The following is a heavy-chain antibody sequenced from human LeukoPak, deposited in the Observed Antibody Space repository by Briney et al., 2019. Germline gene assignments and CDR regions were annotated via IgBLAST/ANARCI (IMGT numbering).Heavy chain of an antibody. Sequence: SETLSLTCAVYGGSFSGYYWTWIRQPPGKGLEWLGYIYYSGSTNYNPSLKSRVTILVDTSKNQFSLKLSSVTAADTAGYYCARLPHPQRTSWVFDYWGQGALVTVSS. V-gene: IGHV4-59*01. CDR3: ARLPHPQRTSWVFDY. CDR1: GGSFSGYY. J-gene: IGHJ4*02. D-gene: IGHD6-13*01. CDR2: IYYSGST.